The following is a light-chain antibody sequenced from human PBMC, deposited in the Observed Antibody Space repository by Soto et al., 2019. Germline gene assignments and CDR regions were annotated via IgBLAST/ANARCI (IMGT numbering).Light chain of an antibody. J-gene: IGLJ2*01. CDR1: SSNIGNNY. Sequence: QSVLTQPPSVSAAPGQKVTISCSGSSSNIGNNYVSWYQQVPETAPKLLIYDNNKRPSGIPDRFSGSKSGTSATLGITGLQTGDEADYYCGTWDSSLNGVVFGGGTKLTVL. CDR2: DNN. V-gene: IGLV1-51*01. CDR3: GTWDSSLNGVV.